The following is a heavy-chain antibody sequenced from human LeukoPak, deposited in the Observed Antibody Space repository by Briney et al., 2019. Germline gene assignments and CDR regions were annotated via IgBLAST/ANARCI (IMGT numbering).Heavy chain of an antibody. V-gene: IGHV3-66*01. CDR1: GFTFSSYS. CDR2: IYSGGGT. Sequence: GGSLRLSCAASGFTFSSYSLNWVRQAPGKGLEWVSLIYSGGGTYYADSVKGRFTISRDNSKNTLYLEMNSLRAEDTAVFYCARDPFFGYDSTGYYHGAAFDIWGQGTMVTVSS. D-gene: IGHD3-22*01. J-gene: IGHJ3*02. CDR3: ARDPFFGYDSTGYYHGAAFDI.